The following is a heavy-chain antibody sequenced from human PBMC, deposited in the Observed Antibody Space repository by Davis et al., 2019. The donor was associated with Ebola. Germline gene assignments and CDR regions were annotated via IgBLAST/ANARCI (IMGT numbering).Heavy chain of an antibody. CDR2: INSDGSTT. D-gene: IGHD6-19*01. CDR3: ARDTGGWHGPWGSIFDC. J-gene: IGHJ4*02. V-gene: IGHV3-74*01. Sequence: GESLKISCAASGFTFRSYWMHWVRQVPGKGLVWVSRINSDGSTTNYADSVKGRFTISRDNAKNSLYLEMNSLRAEDTAVYYCARDTGGWHGPWGSIFDCWGQGTLVAVSS. CDR1: GFTFRSYW.